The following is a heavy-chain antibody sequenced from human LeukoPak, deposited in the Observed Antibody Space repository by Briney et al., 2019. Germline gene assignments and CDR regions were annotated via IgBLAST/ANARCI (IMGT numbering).Heavy chain of an antibody. CDR1: GFTFSSYW. V-gene: IGHV3-7*01. D-gene: IGHD6-19*01. CDR2: IKQDGSEK. J-gene: IGHJ4*02. Sequence: GGSLRLSCAASGFTFSSYWMSWVRQAPGKGLEWVANIKQDGSEKYYVDSVKGRFTISRDNAKNSLYLQMNSQRAEDTAVYYCASGYSSGRYYFDYWGQGTLVTVSS. CDR3: ASGYSSGRYYFDY.